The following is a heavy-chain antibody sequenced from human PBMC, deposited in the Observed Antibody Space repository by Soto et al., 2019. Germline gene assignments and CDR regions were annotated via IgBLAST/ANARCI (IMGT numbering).Heavy chain of an antibody. V-gene: IGHV4-39*01. CDR2: IYYSGST. Sequence: SETLSLTCTVSGGSISSYYWGWIRQPPGKGLEWIGSIYYSGSTYYNPSLKSRVTISVDTSKNQFSLKLSSVTAADTAVYYCARRSYYDSSGYFDYWGQGTLVTVSS. CDR3: ARRSYYDSSGYFDY. CDR1: GGSISSYY. D-gene: IGHD3-22*01. J-gene: IGHJ4*02.